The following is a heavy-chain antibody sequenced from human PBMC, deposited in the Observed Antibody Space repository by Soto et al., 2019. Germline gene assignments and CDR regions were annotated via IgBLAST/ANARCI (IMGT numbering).Heavy chain of an antibody. V-gene: IGHV3-30-3*01. CDR3: ASSNIAAAGFYYYGMDV. D-gene: IGHD6-13*01. Sequence: PGGSLRLSCAASGFTFSSYAMHWVRQAPGKGLEWVAVISYDGSNKYYADSVKGRFTISRDNSKNTLYLQMNSLRAEDTAVYYCASSNIAAAGFYYYGMDVWGRGTTVTVSS. CDR2: ISYDGSNK. J-gene: IGHJ6*02. CDR1: GFTFSSYA.